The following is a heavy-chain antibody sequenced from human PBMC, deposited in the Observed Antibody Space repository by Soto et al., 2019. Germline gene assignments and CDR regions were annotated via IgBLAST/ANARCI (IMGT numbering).Heavy chain of an antibody. CDR2: IWHDGTNE. J-gene: IGHJ4*02. V-gene: IGHV3-33*01. D-gene: IGHD3-16*01. Sequence: QVQLVESGGGVVQPGKSLRLSCAASRFTFSNYIMHWVRQAPGKGLGWVAVIWHDGTNEYYADSVKGRFSISRDNSKNSVYLQMNSLRVEDTAVYFCVRDGLGGFDYWGQGTLVTVSS. CDR1: RFTFSNYI. CDR3: VRDGLGGFDY.